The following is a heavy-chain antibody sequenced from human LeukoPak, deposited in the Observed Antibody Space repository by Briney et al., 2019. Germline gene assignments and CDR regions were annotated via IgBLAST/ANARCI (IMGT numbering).Heavy chain of an antibody. CDR3: ARVRITMIVVVIPYAFDI. CDR1: GGSFSGYY. CDR2: INHSGST. J-gene: IGHJ3*02. Sequence: SSETLSLTCAVYGGSFSGYYWSWIRQPPGKGLEWIGEINHSGSTNYNPSLKSRVTISVDTSKNQFSLKLSSVTAADTAVYYCARVRITMIVVVIPYAFDIWGQGTMVTVSS. D-gene: IGHD3-22*01. V-gene: IGHV4-34*01.